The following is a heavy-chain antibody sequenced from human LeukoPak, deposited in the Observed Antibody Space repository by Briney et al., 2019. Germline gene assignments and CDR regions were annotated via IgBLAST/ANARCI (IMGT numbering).Heavy chain of an antibody. D-gene: IGHD3-10*01. CDR3: ARGYGSGSYFSSGVDY. CDR2: IKQDGSEK. Sequence: GGSLRLSCAASGFTFSSSWMSWVRQAPGKGLEWVANIKQDGSEKYYVDSVKGRFTISRDNAKNSLYLQMNSLRAEDTAVYYCARGYGSGSYFSSGVDYWGQGTLVTVSS. J-gene: IGHJ4*02. CDR1: GFTFSSSW. V-gene: IGHV3-7*03.